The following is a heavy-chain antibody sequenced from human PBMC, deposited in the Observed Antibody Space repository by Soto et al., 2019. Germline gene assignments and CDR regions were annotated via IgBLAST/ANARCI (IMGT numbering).Heavy chain of an antibody. V-gene: IGHV3-23*01. J-gene: IGHJ4*02. CDR3: ARLKGFYFDY. Sequence: LRLSCAASGFTFSSYAMSWVRQAPGKGLEWVSAISGSGGSTYYADSAKGRFTISRDNSKNTLYLQMNSLRAEDTAVYYCARLKGFYFDYWGQGTLVTVSS. D-gene: IGHD3-16*01. CDR2: ISGSGGST. CDR1: GFTFSSYA.